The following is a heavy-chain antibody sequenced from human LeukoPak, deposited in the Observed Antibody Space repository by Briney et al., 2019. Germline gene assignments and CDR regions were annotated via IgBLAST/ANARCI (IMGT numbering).Heavy chain of an antibody. CDR3: ARTPRSTVTTRAMRFDP. Sequence: SETLSLTCTVSGGSISSYYWSWIRQPAGKGLEWTGRIYTSGSTNYNPSLKSRVTISVDTSKNQFSLKLSSVTAADTAVYYCARTPRSTVTTRAMRFDPWGQGTLVTVSS. V-gene: IGHV4-4*07. CDR2: IYTSGST. J-gene: IGHJ5*02. CDR1: GGSISSYY. D-gene: IGHD4-11*01.